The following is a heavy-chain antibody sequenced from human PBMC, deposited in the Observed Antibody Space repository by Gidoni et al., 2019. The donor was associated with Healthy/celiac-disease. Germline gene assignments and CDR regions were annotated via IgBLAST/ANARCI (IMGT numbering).Heavy chain of an antibody. D-gene: IGHD3-22*01. V-gene: IGHV4-34*01. Sequence: QVQLQQWGAGLLKPSETLSLTCAVYGRSFSGYYWSWIRQPPGKGLEWIGEINHCGSTNYKPSLKSRVPISVDTSKNHFSLKVSSVTAADTAVYYCARRITMIVVAMPNWFAPGGQGTLVTVSS. CDR2: INHCGST. CDR3: ARRITMIVVAMPNWFAP. J-gene: IGHJ5*02. CDR1: GRSFSGYY.